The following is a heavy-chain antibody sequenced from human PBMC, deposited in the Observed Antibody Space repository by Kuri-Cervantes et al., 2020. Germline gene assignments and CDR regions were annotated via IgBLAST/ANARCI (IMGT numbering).Heavy chain of an antibody. D-gene: IGHD3-22*01. V-gene: IGHV3-23*01. Sequence: GESPKISCAASGFTFSSYAMSWVRPAPGKGLEWVSAISGSGGSTYYADYVKGRFTISRDNSKNTLYLQMNSLRAEDTAVYYCASFYDSSGYYRYWGQGTLVTDSS. CDR1: GFTFSSYA. CDR3: ASFYDSSGYYRY. CDR2: ISGSGGST. J-gene: IGHJ4*02.